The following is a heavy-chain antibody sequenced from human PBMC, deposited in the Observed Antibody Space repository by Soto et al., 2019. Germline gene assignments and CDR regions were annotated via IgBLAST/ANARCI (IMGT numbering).Heavy chain of an antibody. CDR2: IIPIFGTA. J-gene: IGHJ4*02. Sequence: QVQLVQSGAEVKKPGSSVKVSCKASGGTFSSYAISWVRQAPGQGLEWMGGIIPIFGTANYAQKFQGRVTITADESTSTPYMELSSLRSEDTAVYYCARGNGYSSSWYSYYFDYWGQGTLVTVSS. V-gene: IGHV1-69*01. CDR1: GGTFSSYA. D-gene: IGHD6-13*01. CDR3: ARGNGYSSSWYSYYFDY.